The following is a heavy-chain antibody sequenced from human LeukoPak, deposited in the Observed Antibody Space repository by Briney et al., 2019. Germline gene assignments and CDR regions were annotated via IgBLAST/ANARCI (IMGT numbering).Heavy chain of an antibody. Sequence: GESLKISCKGSGYSFTSYWIGWVRQMPGKGLEWMGIIYPGDSDTRYSPSFQGQVTISADKSISTAYLQWSSLKASDTAMYYCATDSIYDSSGYYYPPMGRYWSQGTLVTVSS. CDR1: GYSFTSYW. CDR3: ATDSIYDSSGYYYPPMGRY. J-gene: IGHJ4*02. V-gene: IGHV5-51*01. D-gene: IGHD3-22*01. CDR2: IYPGDSDT.